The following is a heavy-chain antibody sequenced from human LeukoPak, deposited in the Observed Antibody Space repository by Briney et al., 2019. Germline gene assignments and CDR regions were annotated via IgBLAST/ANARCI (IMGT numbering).Heavy chain of an antibody. V-gene: IGHV3-11*06. CDR3: ARSFDNYYYYHMDV. CDR2: ISSSSSYI. J-gene: IGHJ6*04. Sequence: GGSLRLSCAASGFTFSDYYMSWIRQAPGKGLEWVSSISSSSSYIYYADSVKGRFTSSRDNAKNSLYLQMNSLRAEDTAVYYCARSFDNYYYYHMDVWGKGTTVTVSS. CDR1: GFTFSDYY. D-gene: IGHD3-16*01.